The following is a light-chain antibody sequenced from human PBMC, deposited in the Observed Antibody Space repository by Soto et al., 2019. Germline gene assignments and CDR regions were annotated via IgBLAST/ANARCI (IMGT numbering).Light chain of an antibody. Sequence: DIQMTQSPSSLSESVGERVTITCQASQDISNYLNWYQQKPGKAPQLLIYDASNLETGVPSRCSGSGSGTDFTFTISSLQPEDIATYYCQQYDNLPITFGGGTKVEIK. J-gene: IGKJ4*01. CDR3: QQYDNLPIT. V-gene: IGKV1-33*01. CDR2: DAS. CDR1: QDISNY.